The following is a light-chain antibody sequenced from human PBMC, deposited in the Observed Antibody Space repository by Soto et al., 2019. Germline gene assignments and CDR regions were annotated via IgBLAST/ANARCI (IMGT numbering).Light chain of an antibody. CDR2: GVS. CDR1: SSDVGRYNY. CDR3: SSFTSSSTFV. J-gene: IGLJ1*01. Sequence: QSVLAQPASVSGSRGQSITISCTGTSSDVGRYNYVSWFQQRPGKVPKLIIYGVSNWPSGVSDRFSGSKSGNTASLTISGLQPEDEADYYCSSFTSSSTFVFGTGTKVTVL. V-gene: IGLV2-14*03.